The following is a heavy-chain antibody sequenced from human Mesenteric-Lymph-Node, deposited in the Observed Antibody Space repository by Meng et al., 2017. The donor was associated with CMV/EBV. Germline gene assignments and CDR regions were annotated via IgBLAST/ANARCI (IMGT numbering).Heavy chain of an antibody. CDR2: IYPGDSDA. Sequence: GASLMISCKASGYSFTNYFIGWVRQMPGEGLEWMGIIYPGDSDAAYSPSFQGQVTISADRSVSTAYLQWNSLKASDTAIYYCARQFCSSTNCYFFDYWGQGTLVTVSS. J-gene: IGHJ4*02. D-gene: IGHD2-2*01. CDR3: ARQFCSSTNCYFFDY. V-gene: IGHV5-51*01. CDR1: GYSFTNYF.